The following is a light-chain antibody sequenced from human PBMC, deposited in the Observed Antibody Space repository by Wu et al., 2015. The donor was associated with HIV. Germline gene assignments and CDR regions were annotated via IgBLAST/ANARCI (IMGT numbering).Light chain of an antibody. V-gene: IGKV1-9*01. Sequence: DIELTQSPSYLSASVGDTVAISCRASQAVNNYLAWYQQKPGKAPTLLIYTASTLQTGVPPRFSGSGSGTDFTLTISRLEPEDFAVYYCQHYGSSSRTFGQGTKVEIK. CDR3: QHYGSSSRT. J-gene: IGKJ1*01. CDR2: TAS. CDR1: QAVNNY.